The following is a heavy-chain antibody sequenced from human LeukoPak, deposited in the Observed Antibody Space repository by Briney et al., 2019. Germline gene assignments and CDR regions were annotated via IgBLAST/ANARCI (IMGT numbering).Heavy chain of an antibody. D-gene: IGHD2-2*01. Sequence: GESLKISCKGSGSRFTSYWIGGVRQMPGKGLEGMGTIYPSDSDIRYSPSFRGQVTISADKSISTAYLQWSSLKASDTAMYYCARQPDYSTNCYESWGQGTLVTVSS. CDR3: ARQPDYSTNCYES. V-gene: IGHV5-51*01. J-gene: IGHJ4*02. CDR2: IYPSDSDI. CDR1: GSRFTSYW.